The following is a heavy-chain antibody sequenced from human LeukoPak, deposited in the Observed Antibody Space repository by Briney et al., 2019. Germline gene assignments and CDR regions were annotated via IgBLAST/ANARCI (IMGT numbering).Heavy chain of an antibody. CDR3: ARVGGH. V-gene: IGHV3-53*01. D-gene: IGHD3-10*01. CDR1: GLTVSKNY. CDR2: IYSGGST. Sequence: PGASLRLSCAASGLTVSKNYMSWVRQAPGKGLESVSVIYSGGSTYYADSVRGRFTISRDNSKNTLYLQMNSLRVEDTAVYYCARVGGHWGQGTLVTVSS. J-gene: IGHJ4*02.